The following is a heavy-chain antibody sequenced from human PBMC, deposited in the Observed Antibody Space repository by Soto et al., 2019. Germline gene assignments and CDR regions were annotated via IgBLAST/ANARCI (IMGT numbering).Heavy chain of an antibody. CDR2: IYYRGNT. D-gene: IGHD3-9*01. V-gene: IGHV4-39*01. CDR1: GDSINSDNYY. CDR3: ARLEGLATISYYFDY. Sequence: QLQLQESGPGLVKPSETLSLTCSVSGDSINSDNYYWGWIRQPPGKGLEWIGSIYYRGNTYYNPSLTTRVTISLDKSKSQCSLKLNSVTAADSAVYFCARLEGLATISYYFDYWGQGTLVTVSS. J-gene: IGHJ4*02.